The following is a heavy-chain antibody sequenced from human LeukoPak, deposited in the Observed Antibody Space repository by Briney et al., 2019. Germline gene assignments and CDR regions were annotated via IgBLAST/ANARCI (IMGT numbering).Heavy chain of an antibody. V-gene: IGHV4-34*01. D-gene: IGHD3-22*01. J-gene: IGHJ4*02. CDR1: GGSFSGSY. Sequence: SETLSLTCAVSGGSFSGSYWSWVRQPPGKGLEWIGEIYHSGSTNYNPSLTSRVTISLGTSKGQFSLKLSSVTAAATAVYYCARDSRGYYSALGACWGQGTLVTVSS. CDR3: ARDSRGYYSALGAC. CDR2: IYHSGST.